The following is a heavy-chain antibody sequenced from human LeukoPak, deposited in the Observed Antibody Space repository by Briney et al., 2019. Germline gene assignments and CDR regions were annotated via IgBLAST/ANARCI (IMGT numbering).Heavy chain of an antibody. CDR3: ARDRVNYDILTGYYPPYYYYGMDV. CDR2: IYYSGST. Sequence: SETLSLTCTVSGGSISSGGYYWSWIRQHPGKGLEWIGYIYYSGSTYYNPSLKGRVTISVDTSKNQFSLKLSSVTAADTAVYYCARDRVNYDILTGYYPPYYYYGMDVWGQGTTVTVSS. J-gene: IGHJ6*02. CDR1: GGSISSGGYY. D-gene: IGHD3-9*01. V-gene: IGHV4-31*03.